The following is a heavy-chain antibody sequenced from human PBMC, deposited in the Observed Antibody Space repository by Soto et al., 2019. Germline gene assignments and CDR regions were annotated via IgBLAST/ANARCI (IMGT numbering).Heavy chain of an antibody. CDR1: GGSISSYY. CDR2: IYYSGST. Sequence: PSETLSLTCTVSGGSISSYYWSWIRQPPGKGLEWIGYIYYSGSTNYNPSLKSRVTISVDTSKNQFSLKLSSVTAADTAVYYCAREITSGPHFDYWGQGTLVTVS. CDR3: AREITSGPHFDY. J-gene: IGHJ4*02. V-gene: IGHV4-59*01. D-gene: IGHD3-10*01.